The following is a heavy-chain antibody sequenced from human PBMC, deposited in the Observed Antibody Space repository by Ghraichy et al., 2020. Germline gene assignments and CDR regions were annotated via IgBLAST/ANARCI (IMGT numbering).Heavy chain of an antibody. CDR1: GGSISSGYY. D-gene: IGHD1-20*01. CDR2: IYYTGST. V-gene: IGHV4-31*03. CDR3: ARVSYNWNDAYYFGMDV. Sequence: SETLSLTCTVSGGSISSGYYWTWIRQLPGKGLEWIGYIYYTGSTDYSPSLKSRVTMSVDTSESQFSLKLSSVTAADTATYYCARVSYNWNDAYYFGMDVWGQGTTVTVSS. J-gene: IGHJ6*02.